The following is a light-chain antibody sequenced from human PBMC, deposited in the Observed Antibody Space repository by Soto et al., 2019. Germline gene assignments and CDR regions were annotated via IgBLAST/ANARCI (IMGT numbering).Light chain of an antibody. J-gene: IGLJ1*01. Sequence: QSVLAQPASVSGSPGQSITISCTGTGSDVGGYDYVSWYQHHPGKAPKVMIYEVTNRPSGVSNRFSGSKSGNTASLTISGLLAEEEADYYCSSYNSRSTYVFGTRTKVTV. CDR3: SSYNSRSTYV. V-gene: IGLV2-14*01. CDR2: EVT. CDR1: GSDVGGYDY.